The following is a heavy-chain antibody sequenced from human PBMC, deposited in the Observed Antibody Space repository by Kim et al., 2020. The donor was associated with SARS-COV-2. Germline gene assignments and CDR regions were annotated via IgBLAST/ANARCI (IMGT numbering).Heavy chain of an antibody. J-gene: IGHJ4*02. V-gene: IGHV3-33*01. Sequence: GGSLRLSCAASGFTFSSYGMHWVRQAPGKGLEWVAVIWYDGSNKYYADSVKDRFTISRDNSKNTLYLQMNSLRAEDTAVYYCARDRAFGDYDSSDYWGQGTLVTVSS. CDR3: ARDRAFGDYDSSDY. D-gene: IGHD3-22*01. CDR1: GFTFSSYG. CDR2: IWYDGSNK.